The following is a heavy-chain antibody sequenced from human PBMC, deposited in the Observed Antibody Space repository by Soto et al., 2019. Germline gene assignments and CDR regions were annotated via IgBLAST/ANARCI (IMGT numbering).Heavy chain of an antibody. J-gene: IGHJ6*02. CDR1: GYTFTSYG. Sequence: GASVKVSCKASGYTFTSYGISWVRQAPGQGXEWMGWISAYNGNANYAQKLQGRVTMTTDTSTSTAYMELRSLRSDDTAVYYCARGGGIYSSSWAYYYYYGMDVWGQGTTVTVSS. V-gene: IGHV1-18*01. D-gene: IGHD6-13*01. CDR2: ISAYNGNA. CDR3: ARGGGIYSSSWAYYYYYGMDV.